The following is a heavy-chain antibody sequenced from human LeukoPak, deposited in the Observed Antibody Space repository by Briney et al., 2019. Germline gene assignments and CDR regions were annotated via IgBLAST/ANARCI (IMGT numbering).Heavy chain of an antibody. Sequence: GGXLRLSCAASGFTFDDYSMHWVRQAPGKGLEWVSGISWNSGSAGYADSVKGRFTISRDSAKNSLYLQMNSLRTEDTALYYCAKDRTYSAYAALDYWGQGTLVTVSS. D-gene: IGHD5-12*01. CDR2: ISWNSGSA. V-gene: IGHV3-9*01. CDR1: GFTFDDYS. J-gene: IGHJ4*02. CDR3: AKDRTYSAYAALDY.